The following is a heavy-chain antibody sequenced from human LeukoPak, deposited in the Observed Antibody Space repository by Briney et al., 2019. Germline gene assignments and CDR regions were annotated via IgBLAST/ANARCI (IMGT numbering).Heavy chain of an antibody. Sequence: PGGSLRLSCAASGFIFSRHGMHWVRQAPGKGLEWVAFIRADGNNKYYADSVKGRFTISRDNSQNTLYLQMNSLRAEDTAVYYCVRDFEWGFDYWGQGTLVTVSS. CDR3: VRDFEWGFDY. V-gene: IGHV3-30*02. CDR2: IRADGNNK. D-gene: IGHD7-27*01. J-gene: IGHJ4*02. CDR1: GFIFSRHG.